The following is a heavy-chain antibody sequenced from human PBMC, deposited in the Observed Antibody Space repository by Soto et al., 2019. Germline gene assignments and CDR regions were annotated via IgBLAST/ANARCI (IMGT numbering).Heavy chain of an antibody. Sequence: GGSQRLGSAASRYTFVIHRVTGIRQTPGKGLEWLSYIGGSSNSIYYADSVKGRFTISRDNAKNSLYLQMNSLRDEDTAVYYCARDLAVGAYAHFDYWGQGTLVTASS. V-gene: IGHV3-48*02. CDR1: RYTFVIHR. J-gene: IGHJ4*02. CDR3: ARDLAVGAYAHFDY. D-gene: IGHD1-26*01. CDR2: IGGSSNSI.